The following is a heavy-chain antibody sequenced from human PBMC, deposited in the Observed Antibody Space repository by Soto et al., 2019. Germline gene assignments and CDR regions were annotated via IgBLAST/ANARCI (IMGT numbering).Heavy chain of an antibody. CDR2: ISSSGSTI. CDR3: ARDLFGKVQDFWSGYNWFDP. CDR1: GFTFSDYY. D-gene: IGHD3-3*01. Sequence: GGSLRLSCAASGFTFSDYYMSWIRQAPGKGLEWVSYISSSGSTIYYADSVKGRFTISRDNAKNSLYLQMNSLRAEDTAVYYCARDLFGKVQDFWSGYNWFDPWGQGTLVTVSS. V-gene: IGHV3-11*01. J-gene: IGHJ5*02.